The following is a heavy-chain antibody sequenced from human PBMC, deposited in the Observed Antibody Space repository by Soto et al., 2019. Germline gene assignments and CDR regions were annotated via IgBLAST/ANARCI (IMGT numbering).Heavy chain of an antibody. J-gene: IGHJ4*02. V-gene: IGHV1-18*01. CDR2: ISAYNGNT. CDR3: GKDLDIGGYSKSPGLD. D-gene: IGHD6-25*01. CDR1: GYTFTSYG. Sequence: GASVKVSCKASGYTFTSYGISWVRQAPGQGLEWMGWISAYNGNTSYAQKLQGRVTMTTDTSTSTAYMELRSLRSDDTAVYYCGKDLDIGGYSKSPGLDWGQGTLVTVSS.